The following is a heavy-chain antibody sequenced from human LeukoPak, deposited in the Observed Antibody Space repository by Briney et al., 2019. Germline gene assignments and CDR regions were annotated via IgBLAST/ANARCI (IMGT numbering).Heavy chain of an antibody. CDR2: ISGSGGRT. CDR1: GFTFSSYV. CDR3: AKVTFEGVDP. D-gene: IGHD2/OR15-2a*01. V-gene: IGHV3-23*01. J-gene: IGHJ5*02. Sequence: GGSLRLSCAASGFTFSSYVMSWVRQAPGKGLEWVSGISGSGGRTYYADSVKGRFTISGDNSKNTLYLQMNSLRADDTAVYYCAKVTFEGVDPWGQGTLVTVSS.